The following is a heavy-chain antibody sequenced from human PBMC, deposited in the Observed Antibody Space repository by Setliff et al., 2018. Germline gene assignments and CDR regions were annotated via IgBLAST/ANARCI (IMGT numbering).Heavy chain of an antibody. CDR1: GYTFTNYG. CDR2: INGNSGVT. D-gene: IGHD2-21*02. CDR3: AQTKGFVDGYLDP. V-gene: IGHV1-2*02. Sequence: ASVKVSCKASGYTFTNYGVSWVRQAPGQGLEWMGWINGNSGVTKYAQKFQGRVTMTSETSISIVYMDLTRLTSDDTAVYYCAQTKGFVDGYLDPWGQGTLVTVSA. J-gene: IGHJ5*02.